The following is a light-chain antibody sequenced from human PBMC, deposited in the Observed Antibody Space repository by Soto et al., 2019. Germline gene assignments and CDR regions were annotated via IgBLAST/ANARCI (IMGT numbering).Light chain of an antibody. CDR2: AES. CDR3: QHVSSKPT. Sequence: DVQMTQSPSLSGSGGDIVTIPCRASENINTFLNWYQQKPGKXPKLLIYAESSLQSGVPSRFSGSGSGTDFTLTINSLQPEDFATYYCQHVSSKPTFGPGTKVEIK. J-gene: IGKJ1*01. V-gene: IGKV1-39*01. CDR1: ENINTF.